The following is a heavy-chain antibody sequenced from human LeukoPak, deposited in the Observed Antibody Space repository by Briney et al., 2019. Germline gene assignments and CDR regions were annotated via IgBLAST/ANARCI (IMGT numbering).Heavy chain of an antibody. Sequence: PGGSLRLSCAASGFTFSSYAMSWVRQAPGKGLERVSAISGSGGSTYYADSVKGRFTISRDNSKNTLYLQMNSLRAEDTAVYYCAKDPYCSSTSCSMAPFDYWGQGTLVTVSS. V-gene: IGHV3-23*01. CDR2: ISGSGGST. J-gene: IGHJ4*02. CDR3: AKDPYCSSTSCSMAPFDY. CDR1: GFTFSSYA. D-gene: IGHD2-2*01.